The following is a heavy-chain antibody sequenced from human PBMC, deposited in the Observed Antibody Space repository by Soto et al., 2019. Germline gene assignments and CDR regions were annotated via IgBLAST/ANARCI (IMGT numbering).Heavy chain of an antibody. CDR2: IYHSGNT. Sequence: QVQLQESGPGLVKPSQTLSLTCTVSGDSISSGGYYWSWIRQHPGKGLEWIGYIYHSGNTYHNPSLKSRLTISVDTSKNQFSLKLSSLTAADTAVYYCARGRSSSSYYFDFWGQGTLVTVSS. D-gene: IGHD6-6*01. J-gene: IGHJ4*02. V-gene: IGHV4-31*03. CDR1: GDSISSGGYY. CDR3: ARGRSSSSYYFDF.